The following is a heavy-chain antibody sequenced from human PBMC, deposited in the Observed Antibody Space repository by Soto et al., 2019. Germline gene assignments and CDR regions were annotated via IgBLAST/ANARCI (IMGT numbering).Heavy chain of an antibody. Sequence: PGGSLRLSCAASGFTFSTYGMHWVRQAPGKGLEWVAVISYDGSNKYYADSVKGRFTISRDNSKNTLYLQMNSLRAEDTAVHYCAKWAYGDYGSYCDSSGYSLDYWGQGTLVTVSS. CDR1: GFTFSTYG. D-gene: IGHD3-22*01. CDR2: ISYDGSNK. CDR3: AKWAYGDYGSYCDSSGYSLDY. V-gene: IGHV3-30*18. J-gene: IGHJ4*02.